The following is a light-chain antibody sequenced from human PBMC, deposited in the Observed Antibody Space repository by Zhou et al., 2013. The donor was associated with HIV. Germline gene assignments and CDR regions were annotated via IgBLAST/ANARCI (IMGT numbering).Light chain of an antibody. Sequence: DIQMTQSPSSLSASVGDRVTISCRASQSIGSWLAWYQQKPGKAPKLLIYKTSNLDNGVPSKFSGSGSGTEFTLTINSLQAEDFATYYCQQANSFPWTFGQGTKVEV. CDR3: QQANSFPWT. CDR2: KTS. J-gene: IGKJ1*01. V-gene: IGKV1-5*03. CDR1: QSIGSW.